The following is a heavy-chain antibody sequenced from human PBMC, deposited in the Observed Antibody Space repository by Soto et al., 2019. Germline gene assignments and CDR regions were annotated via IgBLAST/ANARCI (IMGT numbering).Heavy chain of an antibody. CDR3: ARTSSGTRGGFDP. CDR2: INPNNGNT. Sequence: GAPVKVSCTASGYTLTSYDINWVRQATGQGLEWMGWINPNNGNTGYAQKFQGRVTMTRSTSISTAYMELSSLRSDDTAVYFCARTSSGTRGGFDPWGQGTLVTVSS. CDR1: GYTLTSYD. D-gene: IGHD1-1*01. V-gene: IGHV1-8*01. J-gene: IGHJ5*02.